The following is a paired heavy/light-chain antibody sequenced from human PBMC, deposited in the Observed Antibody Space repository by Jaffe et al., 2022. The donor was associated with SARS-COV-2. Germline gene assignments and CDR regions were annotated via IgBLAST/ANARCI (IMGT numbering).Light chain of an antibody. Sequence: SVLAQPPSVSVAPGQTATISCDTSNIGHNSVHWYKQQPGQAPVLVVYDIAERPSGIPERFSGSKSGNSATLTISRVEAGDEADYYCHVWDGSIVHGVFGGGTKLTVL. CDR1: NIGHNS. J-gene: IGLJ3*02. CDR3: HVWDGSIVHGV. V-gene: IGLV3-21*02. CDR2: DIA.
Heavy chain of an antibody. CDR2: IHRGGDT. CDR1: GFTVNNNY. V-gene: IGHV3-66*02. CDR3: ARDPVFCSGSGCPLGY. Sequence: EVQLVESGGGLVQPGGSLRLSCEASGFTVNNNYMTWVRQAPGKGLEWVSVIHRGGDTYYADSVKGRFTISRDNSKNTLFLHMTSLTTEDTAVYFCARDPVFCSGSGCPLGYWGQGTLVTVSS. J-gene: IGHJ4*02. D-gene: IGHD2-15*01.